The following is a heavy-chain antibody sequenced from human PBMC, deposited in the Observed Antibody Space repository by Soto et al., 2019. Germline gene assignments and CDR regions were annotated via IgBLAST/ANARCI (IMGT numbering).Heavy chain of an antibody. V-gene: IGHV3-23*01. D-gene: IGHD6-19*01. J-gene: IGHJ3*01. Sequence: EVHLLESGGDLVKSGGSLKLSCAASGFDFSDFAMSWVRQAPGKGLEWVSTISGDGGELYADSVKGRFNVSRDNSKNMLYLQMNSLRVDDAATYYCAKLQRRDIQQWLQAFNVWGQGTGVTVSA. CDR3: AKLQRRDIQQWLQAFNV. CDR1: GFDFSDFA. CDR2: ISGDGGE.